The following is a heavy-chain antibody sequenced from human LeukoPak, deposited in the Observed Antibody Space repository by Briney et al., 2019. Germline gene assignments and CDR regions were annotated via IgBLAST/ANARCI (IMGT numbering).Heavy chain of an antibody. CDR3: AKSMTYYYDSSGYYWENYYGMDV. CDR1: GFTFSSYA. V-gene: IGHV3-23*01. J-gene: IGHJ6*02. Sequence: PGGSLRLSRAASGFTFSSYAMSWVRQAPGKGLEWVSAISGSGGSTYYADSVKGRFTISRDNSKNTLYLQMNSLRAEDTAVYYCAKSMTYYYDSSGYYWENYYGMDVWGQGTTVTVSS. D-gene: IGHD3-22*01. CDR2: ISGSGGST.